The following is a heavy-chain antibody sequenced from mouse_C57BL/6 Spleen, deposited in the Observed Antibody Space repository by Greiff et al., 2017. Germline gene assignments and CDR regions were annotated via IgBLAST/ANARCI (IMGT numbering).Heavy chain of an antibody. D-gene: IGHD2-3*01. CDR1: GYTFTDYY. CDR3: ARYQGGYYDFDY. Sequence: EVQLQQSGPELVKPGASVKISCKASGYTFTDYYMNWVKQSHGKSLEWIGDINPNNGGTSYNQKFKGKATLTVDKSSSTAYMELRSLTSEDSAVYYCARYQGGYYDFDYWGQGTTLTVSS. V-gene: IGHV1-26*01. CDR2: INPNNGGT. J-gene: IGHJ2*01.